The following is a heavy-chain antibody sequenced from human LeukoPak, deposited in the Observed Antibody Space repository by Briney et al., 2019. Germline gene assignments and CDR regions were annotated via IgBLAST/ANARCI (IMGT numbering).Heavy chain of an antibody. CDR3: AREDGYLKRGFDP. CDR1: GGSISSYY. Sequence: PSETLSLTCTVSGGSISSYYWSWIRQPPGKGLEWIGYIYYSGSTNYNPSLKSRVTISVDTSKNQFSLKLSSVTAADTAVCYCAREDGYLKRGFDPWGQGTLVTVSS. J-gene: IGHJ5*02. CDR2: IYYSGST. D-gene: IGHD5-18*01. V-gene: IGHV4-59*01.